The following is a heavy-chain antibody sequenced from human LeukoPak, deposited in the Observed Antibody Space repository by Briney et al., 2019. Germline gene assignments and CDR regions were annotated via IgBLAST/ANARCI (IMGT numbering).Heavy chain of an antibody. CDR2: VYYRGST. D-gene: IGHD2-2*01. Sequence: SETLSLTCTVSGASINTTNYYWGWIRQPPGKGLEWIGSVYYRGSTYQNPSLKSRVTISVDRSKNQFSLKLSSVTAADTAVYYCARGESDIVVVPAAIYAFDIWGQGTMVTVSS. V-gene: IGHV4-39*07. J-gene: IGHJ3*02. CDR3: ARGESDIVVVPAAIYAFDI. CDR1: GASINTTNYY.